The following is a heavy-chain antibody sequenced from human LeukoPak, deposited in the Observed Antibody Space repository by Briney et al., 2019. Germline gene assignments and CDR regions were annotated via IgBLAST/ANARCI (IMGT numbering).Heavy chain of an antibody. CDR1: GFTFSNYW. D-gene: IGHD1-1*01. CDR2: IKSDGSST. J-gene: IGHJ4*02. CDR3: ARGGETNNWYPGYFDY. Sequence: GGSLRLSCAASGFTFSNYWMHWVRQAPGKGPVWVSRIKSDGSSTRFADSVQGRFTISRDNGKNTLYLQMNSLRAEDTAVYYCARGGETNNWYPGYFDYWGQGALVTVSS. V-gene: IGHV3-74*01.